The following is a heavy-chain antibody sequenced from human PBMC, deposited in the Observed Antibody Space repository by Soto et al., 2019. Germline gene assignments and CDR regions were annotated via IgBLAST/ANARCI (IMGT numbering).Heavy chain of an antibody. CDR2: ISWNSGSI. D-gene: IGHD1-26*01. V-gene: IGHV3-9*01. CDR1: GFTFDDYA. Sequence: GGSLRLSCAASGFTFDDYAMHWVRQAPGKGLEWVSGISWNSGSIGYADSVKGRFAISRDNAKNSLYLQMNSLRAEDTALYYCAKDTVGATTAYYYYGMDVGGQGTTVTVSS. CDR3: AKDTVGATTAYYYYGMDV. J-gene: IGHJ6*02.